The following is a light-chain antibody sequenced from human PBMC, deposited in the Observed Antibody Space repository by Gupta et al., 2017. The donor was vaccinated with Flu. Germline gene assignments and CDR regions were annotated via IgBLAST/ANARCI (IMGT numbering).Light chain of an antibody. CDR2: DAS. CDR1: QDITNY. Sequence: DIQMTQSPSSLSASVGDRITITCQASQDITNYLNWFQQRPGKAPKLLISDASDLETGVPSRFSGSGPGTYFTFTITSLQPEDIATYYCQQYESLPYTFGQGTKLEI. CDR3: QQYESLPYT. V-gene: IGKV1-33*01. J-gene: IGKJ2*01.